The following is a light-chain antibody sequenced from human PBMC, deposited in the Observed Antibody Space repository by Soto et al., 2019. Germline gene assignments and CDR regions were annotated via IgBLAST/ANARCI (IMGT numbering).Light chain of an antibody. CDR1: QSASSN. Sequence: EIVLTQSPATLSVSPGERATLSCRASQSASSNVSWYQQTPGRAPRLLLYCASSRAAGIPARFISSGSGTTFTLTISSRLDEEFALFYYQQHHNRPITFGQGTRLDIK. CDR3: QQHHNRPIT. J-gene: IGKJ5*01. V-gene: IGKV3-15*01. CDR2: CAS.